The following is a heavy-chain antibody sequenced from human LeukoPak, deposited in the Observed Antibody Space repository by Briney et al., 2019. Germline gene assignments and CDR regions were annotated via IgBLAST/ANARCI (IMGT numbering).Heavy chain of an antibody. D-gene: IGHD6-19*01. CDR2: INQGGSEK. V-gene: IGHV3-7*01. J-gene: IGHJ4*02. CDR1: GFTFSSYW. CDR3: ARRGLAVAGPFDY. Sequence: GGSLRLSCEASGFTFSSYWMNWVRQAPGKGLEWVANINQGGSEKYYVDSVKGRFTISRDNAKNSLYLQMNSLRAEDTAVYYCARRGLAVAGPFDYWGQGTLVTVSS.